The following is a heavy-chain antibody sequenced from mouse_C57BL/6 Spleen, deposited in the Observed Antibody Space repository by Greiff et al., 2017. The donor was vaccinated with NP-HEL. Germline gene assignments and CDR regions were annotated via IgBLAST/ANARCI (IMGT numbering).Heavy chain of an antibody. J-gene: IGHJ2*01. D-gene: IGHD1-1*01. Sequence: EVHLVESGGGLVKPGGSLKLSCAASGFTFSSYAMSWVRQTPEKRLEWVATISDGGSYTYYPDNVKGRFTISRDNAKNNLYLQMSHLKSEDTAMYYCARDDGSSFFDYWGQGTTLTVSS. CDR3: ARDDGSSFFDY. CDR1: GFTFSSYA. V-gene: IGHV5-4*01. CDR2: ISDGGSYT.